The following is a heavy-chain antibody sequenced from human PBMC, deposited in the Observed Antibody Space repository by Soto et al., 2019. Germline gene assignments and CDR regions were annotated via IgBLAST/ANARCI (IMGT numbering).Heavy chain of an antibody. CDR1: GGSISSGDYY. Sequence: SETLSLTCTVSGGSISSGDYYWSWIRQPPGKGLEWIGEINHSGSTNYNPSLKSRVTISVDTSKNQFSLKLSSVTAADTAVYYCARGSAGSSWYFYWGQGTLVTVSS. CDR3: ARGSAGSSWYFY. V-gene: IGHV4-39*07. CDR2: INHSGST. D-gene: IGHD6-13*01. J-gene: IGHJ4*02.